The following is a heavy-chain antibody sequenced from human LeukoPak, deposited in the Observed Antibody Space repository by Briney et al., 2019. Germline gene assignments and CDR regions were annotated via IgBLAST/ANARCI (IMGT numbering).Heavy chain of an antibody. D-gene: IGHD1-1*01. J-gene: IGHJ6*02. V-gene: IGHV4-34*01. Sequence: KPSETLSLTCAVYGGSFSGYYWSWICQPPGKGLEWIGEINHSGSTNYNPSLKSRVTISVDTSKNQFSLKLSSVTAADTAVYYCASWRGVHGTTPYYYYYGMDVWGQGTTVTVSS. CDR2: INHSGST. CDR1: GGSFSGYY. CDR3: ASWRGVHGTTPYYYYYGMDV.